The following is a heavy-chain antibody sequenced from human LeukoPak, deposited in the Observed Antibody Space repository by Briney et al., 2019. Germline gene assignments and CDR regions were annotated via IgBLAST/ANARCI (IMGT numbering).Heavy chain of an antibody. CDR2: INGDGSST. CDR1: GFSFSSHW. V-gene: IGHV3-74*01. Sequence: GGSLRLSCAASGFSFSSHWMHWVRHAPGKGLVWVSRINGDGSSTTDADSVKGRFTISRDNAKNTLYLQMNSLRADDTAVYYCARDGFISNTWYGFLGFWGQGTLVTVSS. J-gene: IGHJ4*01. CDR3: ARDGFISNTWYGFLGF. D-gene: IGHD6-13*01.